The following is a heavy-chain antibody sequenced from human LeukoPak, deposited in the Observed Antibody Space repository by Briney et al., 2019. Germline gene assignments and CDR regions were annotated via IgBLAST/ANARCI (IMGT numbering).Heavy chain of an antibody. CDR3: AWATVVGTWLFDP. D-gene: IGHD6-19*01. CDR2: IYYSGST. J-gene: IGHJ5*02. V-gene: IGHV4-39*07. Sequence: SETLSLTCTVSGGSISSSSYYWGWIRQPPGKGLEWIGSIYYSGSTYYKPSLKSRVTISVDTSKNQFSLKLSSVTAADTAVYYCAWATVVGTWLFDPWGQGTLVAVSS. CDR1: GGSISSSSYY.